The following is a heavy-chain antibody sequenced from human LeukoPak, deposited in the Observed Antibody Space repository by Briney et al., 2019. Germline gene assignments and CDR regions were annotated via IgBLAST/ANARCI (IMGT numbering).Heavy chain of an antibody. CDR1: GFTFSSYA. D-gene: IGHD3-9*01. J-gene: IGHJ6*02. Sequence: PGGSLRLSCAASGFTFSSYAMHWVRQAPGKGLEYVSAISSNGGSTYYADSVKGRFTISRDNSKNTLYLQMSSLRAEDTAVYYCVKGMEDYDILTGVLDVWGQGTTVTVSS. CDR2: ISSNGGST. CDR3: VKGMEDYDILTGVLDV. V-gene: IGHV3-64D*06.